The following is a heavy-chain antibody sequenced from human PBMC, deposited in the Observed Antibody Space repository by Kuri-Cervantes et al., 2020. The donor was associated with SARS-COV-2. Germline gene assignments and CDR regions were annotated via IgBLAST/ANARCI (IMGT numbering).Heavy chain of an antibody. V-gene: IGHV4-30-4*08. CDR2: IYYSGSS. CDR1: GGSISSGDYH. Sequence: SETLSLTCAVYGGSISSGDYHWNWIRQAPGKGLEWIGYIYYSGSSYYNPSLKSRVTISGHTSKNQFSLKLSSVTAADTAVYYCARVPEGGYSFQHWGQGTLVTVSS. D-gene: IGHD6-13*01. J-gene: IGHJ1*01. CDR3: ARVPEGGYSFQH.